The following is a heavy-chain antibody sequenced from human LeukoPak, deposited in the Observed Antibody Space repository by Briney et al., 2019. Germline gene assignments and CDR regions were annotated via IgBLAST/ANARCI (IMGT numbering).Heavy chain of an antibody. D-gene: IGHD3-9*01. CDR2: ISYDGSNK. CDR3: ARETGYASPLLFDY. J-gene: IGHJ4*02. CDR1: GFTFSSYA. Sequence: GRSLRLSCAASGFTFSSYAMHWVRQAPGKGLEWVAFISYDGSNKYYADSVKGRFTISRDNSKNTLYLQMNSLRAEDTAVYYCARETGYASPLLFDYWGQGTLVTVSS. V-gene: IGHV3-30-3*01.